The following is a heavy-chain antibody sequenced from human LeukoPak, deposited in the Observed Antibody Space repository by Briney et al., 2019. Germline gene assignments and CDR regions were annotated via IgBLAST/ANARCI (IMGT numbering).Heavy chain of an antibody. CDR3: AREKDCSFPILYY. D-gene: IGHD2-21*01. V-gene: IGHV3-30-3*01. Sequence: GRSLRLSCAASGFTFSSYAMHWVRQAPGKGLEWVAVISYDGSNKYYADSVKGRFTISRDNSKNTLYLQMNSLRAEDTAVYYCAREKDCSFPILYYWGQGTLVTVSS. CDR2: ISYDGSNK. CDR1: GFTFSSYA. J-gene: IGHJ4*02.